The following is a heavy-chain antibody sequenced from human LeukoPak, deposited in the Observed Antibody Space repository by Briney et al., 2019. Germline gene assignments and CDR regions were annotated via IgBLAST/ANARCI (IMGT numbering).Heavy chain of an antibody. CDR1: GFNFRSYW. V-gene: IGHV3-74*01. CDR3: AREGTTVTHPFDY. Sequence: GGSLRLSCAASGFNFRSYWMHWVRQAPGKGLAWVSRINSDGSSTSYADSVRGRFTISRDNAKNTLYLQMNSLRAEDTAVYYCAREGTTVTHPFDYWGQGTLVTVSS. D-gene: IGHD4-17*01. J-gene: IGHJ4*02. CDR2: INSDGSST.